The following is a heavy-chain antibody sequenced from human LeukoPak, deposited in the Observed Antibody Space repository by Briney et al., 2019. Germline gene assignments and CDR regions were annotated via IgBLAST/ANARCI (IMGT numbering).Heavy chain of an antibody. V-gene: IGHV3-48*03. D-gene: IGHD5-18*01. J-gene: IGHJ4*02. CDR1: GFPFSSYE. Sequence: GGSLSLSCAASGFPFSSYEMNWVRQAPGKGLEWVSYISSGGNTIYYADSVKGRFTISRDNAKNSLYLQMNSLRAEDTAVYYCAREGTAMVSLDYWGQGTLVTVSS. CDR2: ISSGGNTI. CDR3: AREGTAMVSLDY.